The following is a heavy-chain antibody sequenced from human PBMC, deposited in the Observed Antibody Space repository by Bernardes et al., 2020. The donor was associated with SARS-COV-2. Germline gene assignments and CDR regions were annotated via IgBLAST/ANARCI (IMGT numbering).Heavy chain of an antibody. D-gene: IGHD4-4*01. V-gene: IGHV4-34*01. CDR1: GGSFSGYY. Sequence: SETLSLTCAVYGGSFSGYYWSWIRQPPGKGLEWIGEINHSGSTNYNPSLKSRVTISVDTSKNQFSLKLSSVTAADTAVYYCARGRMYSNPNTFDYWGQGTLVTVSS. J-gene: IGHJ4*02. CDR3: ARGRMYSNPNTFDY. CDR2: INHSGST.